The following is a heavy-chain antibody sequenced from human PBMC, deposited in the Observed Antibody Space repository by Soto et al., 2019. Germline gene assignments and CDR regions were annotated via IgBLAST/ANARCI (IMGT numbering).Heavy chain of an antibody. Sequence: ASVKVSCKASGYTFTSYGISWVRQAPGQGLEWMGWISAYNGNTNYAQKLQGRVTMTTDTSTSTAYMELRSLRSDDTAVYYCARDLRRYYYDSSGYYYHYWGQGTLVT. CDR1: GYTFTSYG. V-gene: IGHV1-18*01. CDR2: ISAYNGNT. J-gene: IGHJ4*02. D-gene: IGHD3-22*01. CDR3: ARDLRRYYYDSSGYYYHY.